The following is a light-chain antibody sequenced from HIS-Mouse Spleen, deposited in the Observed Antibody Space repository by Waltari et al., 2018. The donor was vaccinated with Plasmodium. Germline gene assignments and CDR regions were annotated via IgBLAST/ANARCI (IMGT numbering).Light chain of an antibody. CDR2: QDS. V-gene: IGLV3-1*01. Sequence: SYELTQPPSVSVSPGQTASITCSGDKLGSKYACWYQQKPGQSPVLVIYQDSKRPSGIPDRFSGPNAGNTATLTISGTQAMDEADYYCQAWDSSTVVFGGGTKLTVL. J-gene: IGLJ2*01. CDR3: QAWDSSTVV. CDR1: KLGSKY.